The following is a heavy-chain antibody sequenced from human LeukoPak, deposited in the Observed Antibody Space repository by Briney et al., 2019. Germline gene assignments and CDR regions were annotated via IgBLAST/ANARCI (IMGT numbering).Heavy chain of an antibody. J-gene: IGHJ6*02. CDR3: AKDKDFWSGCYRGVPYCYGMDV. D-gene: IGHD3-3*01. CDR1: GFTFSNYS. CDR2: MSYDGSNK. Sequence: GGSLRLSCVVSGFTFSNYSMNWVRQAPGKGLEWVAVMSYDGSNKYYADSVKGRFTISRDNAKNTLYLQMNSLRADDTAVYYCAKDKDFWSGCYRGVPYCYGMDVWGQGTTVTVSS. V-gene: IGHV3-30*18.